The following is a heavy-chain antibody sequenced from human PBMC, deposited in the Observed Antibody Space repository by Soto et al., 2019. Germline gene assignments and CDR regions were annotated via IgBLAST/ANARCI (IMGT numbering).Heavy chain of an antibody. CDR2: INSDGSST. V-gene: IGHV3-74*01. CDR1: GLTFSSYW. CDR3: ARDLGGRQWLVLGPTSRMDV. J-gene: IGHJ6*02. Sequence: GGSLRLSCAASGLTFSSYWMHWVRQAPGKGLVWVSRINSDGSSTSYADSVKGRFTISRDNAKNTLYLQMNSLRAADTAVYYCARDLGGRQWLVLGPTSRMDVWGQGTTVTVSS. D-gene: IGHD6-19*01.